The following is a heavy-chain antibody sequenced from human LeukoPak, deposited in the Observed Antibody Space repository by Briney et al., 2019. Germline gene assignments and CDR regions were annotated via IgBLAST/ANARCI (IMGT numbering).Heavy chain of an antibody. V-gene: IGHV1-2*02. Sequence: ASVKVSCKASGYTFTGYYMHWVRQAPGQGLEWMGWINPNSGGTNYAQKFQGRVTMTRDTSISTAYMELSRLRSDDTAVYYCARQSYQLRKVSTFDYWGQGTLVTVSS. D-gene: IGHD2-2*01. J-gene: IGHJ4*02. CDR1: GYTFTGYY. CDR3: ARQSYQLRKVSTFDY. CDR2: INPNSGGT.